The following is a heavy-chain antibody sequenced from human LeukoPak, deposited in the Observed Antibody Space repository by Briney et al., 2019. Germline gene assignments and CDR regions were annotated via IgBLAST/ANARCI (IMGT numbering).Heavy chain of an antibody. CDR1: GGSISSSSYY. J-gene: IGHJ4*02. CDR2: IYYSGGT. Sequence: SETLSLTCTVSGGSISSSSYYWGWIRQPPGKGLEWIGSIYYSGGTYYNPSLKSRVTISVDTSKNQFSLKLSSVTAADTAVYYCARVSRGNSVGGDYWGQGTLVTVSS. CDR3: ARVSRGNSVGGDY. D-gene: IGHD4-23*01. V-gene: IGHV4-39*07.